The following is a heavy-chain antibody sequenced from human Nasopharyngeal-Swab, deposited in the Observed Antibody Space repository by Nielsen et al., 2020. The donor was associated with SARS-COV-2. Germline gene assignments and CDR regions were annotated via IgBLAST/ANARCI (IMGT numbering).Heavy chain of an antibody. CDR3: ARRTGGRGFDY. J-gene: IGHJ4*02. V-gene: IGHV4-34*01. D-gene: IGHD3-16*01. CDR2: INHSGST. CDR1: GGSFSGYY. Sequence: SETLSLTCAVYGGSFSGYYWSWIRQPPGKGLEWIGEINHSGSTNYNPSLKSRVTISGDTSKNQFSLKLSSVTAADTAVYYCARRTGGRGFDYWGQGTLVTVSS.